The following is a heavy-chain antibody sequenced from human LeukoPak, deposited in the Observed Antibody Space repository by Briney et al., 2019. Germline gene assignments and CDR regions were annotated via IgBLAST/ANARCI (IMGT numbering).Heavy chain of an antibody. CDR3: ARDMREWADSYYGMDV. CDR1: GGSISSSSW. J-gene: IGHJ6*02. CDR2: IYHSGST. D-gene: IGHD3-3*01. Sequence: PSGTLSLTCAVSGGSISSSSWWSWVRQPPGKGLEWIGEIYHSGSTNYNPSLKSRVTISVDKSKNQFSLKLSSVTAADTAVYYCARDMREWADSYYGMDVWGQGTTVTVSS. V-gene: IGHV4-4*02.